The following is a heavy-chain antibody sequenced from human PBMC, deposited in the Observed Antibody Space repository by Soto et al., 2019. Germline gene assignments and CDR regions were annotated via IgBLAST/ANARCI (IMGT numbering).Heavy chain of an antibody. CDR1: GFTFSSYG. CDR3: AKGGGMDV. V-gene: IGHV3-30*18. CDR2: ISYDGSNK. J-gene: IGHJ6*02. Sequence: QVQLVESGGGVVQPGRSLRLSCAASGFTFSSYGMHWVRQAPGKGLEWVAVISYDGSNKYYADSVKGRFIISRDNSKNTLYLQMNSLRAEDTAVYYCAKGGGMDVWGQGTTVTVSS.